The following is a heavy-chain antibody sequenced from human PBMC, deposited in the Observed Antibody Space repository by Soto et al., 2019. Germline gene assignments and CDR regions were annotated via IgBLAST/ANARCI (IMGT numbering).Heavy chain of an antibody. J-gene: IGHJ4*02. Sequence: QVQLQESGPGLVKPSGTLSLTCAVSGGSISSSNWWSWVRQPPGKGLEWIGEIYHSGSTNYTPSLKSRVTRAVDKSNNQFAPNPTSVTAADTAVYYCAKVRESRGPQPFDYWGQGTLVTVSS. V-gene: IGHV4-4*02. CDR2: IYHSGST. CDR3: AKVRESRGPQPFDY. CDR1: GGSISSSNW. D-gene: IGHD3-10*01.